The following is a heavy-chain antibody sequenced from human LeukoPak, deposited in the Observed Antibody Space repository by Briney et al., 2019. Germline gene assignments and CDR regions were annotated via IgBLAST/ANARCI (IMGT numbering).Heavy chain of an antibody. J-gene: IGHJ5*02. CDR2: IYYTGST. V-gene: IGHV4-59*01. Sequence: PSETLSLTCTVSGGSISSYYWSWIRQPPGKGLEWIGYIYYTGSTNYNPSLKSRVTISVDTSKNQFSLKLSSVTAADTAMYYCARRGGWWDPWGQGALVTVSS. D-gene: IGHD3-10*01. CDR3: ARRGGWWDP. CDR1: GGSISSYY.